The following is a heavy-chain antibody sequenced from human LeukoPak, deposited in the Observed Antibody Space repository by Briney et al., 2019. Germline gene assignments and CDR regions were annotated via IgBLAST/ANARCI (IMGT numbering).Heavy chain of an antibody. CDR2: IYYSGIT. CDR1: GGSISGYY. J-gene: IGHJ6*02. Sequence: PSETLSLTCTVSGGSISGYYWSWIRQPPGKGLEWIGYIYYSGITNYNPSLKSRVTISVDTSKNKFSLKMSAVTAADTAVYHCARLRSGSSGYYSMDAWGQGTTVTVSS. CDR3: ARLRSGSSGYYSMDA. D-gene: IGHD3-22*01. V-gene: IGHV4-59*08.